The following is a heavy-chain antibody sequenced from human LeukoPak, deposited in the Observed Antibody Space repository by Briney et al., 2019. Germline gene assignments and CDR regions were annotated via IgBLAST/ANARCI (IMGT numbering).Heavy chain of an antibody. J-gene: IGHJ4*02. V-gene: IGHV4-39*01. D-gene: IGHD6-13*01. Sequence: PSETLSLTCTVSGGSISSSSYYWGWVRQPPGKGLEWIGSFYYSGSTYYNPSLKSRVTILVDTSKNQFSLKLSSVTAADTAVYYCARRPGYSSSWYLDVPGYYFDYWGQGTLVTVSS. CDR1: GGSISSSSYY. CDR2: FYYSGST. CDR3: ARRPGYSSSWYLDVPGYYFDY.